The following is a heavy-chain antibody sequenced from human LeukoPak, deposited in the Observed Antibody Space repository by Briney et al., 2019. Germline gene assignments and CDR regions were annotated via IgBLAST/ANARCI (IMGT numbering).Heavy chain of an antibody. D-gene: IGHD6-13*01. CDR3: ARGGGIAAAVPNYYFDY. CDR2: INHSGST. CDR1: GGSFSGYY. V-gene: IGHV4-34*01. J-gene: IGHJ4*02. Sequence: PSETLSLTCAVYGGSFSGYYWSWIRQPPGKGLEWIGEINHSGSTNYNPSLKSRVTISVDTPKNQFSLKLSSVTAADTAVYYCARGGGIAAAVPNYYFDYWGQGTLVTVSS.